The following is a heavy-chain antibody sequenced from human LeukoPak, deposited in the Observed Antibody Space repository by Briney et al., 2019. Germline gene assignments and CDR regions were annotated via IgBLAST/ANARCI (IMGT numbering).Heavy chain of an antibody. CDR3: ARAGYDSSGYYFFDY. D-gene: IGHD3-22*01. J-gene: IGHJ4*02. Sequence: SKTLSLTCTVSGGSISSSSYYWGWIRQPPGKGLEWIGNIYCSGSTYYNPSVKSRVSISVDTSKNQFSLKLSSVTAADTAVYYCARAGYDSSGYYFFDYWGQGTLVTVSS. V-gene: IGHV4-39*01. CDR2: IYCSGST. CDR1: GGSISSSSYY.